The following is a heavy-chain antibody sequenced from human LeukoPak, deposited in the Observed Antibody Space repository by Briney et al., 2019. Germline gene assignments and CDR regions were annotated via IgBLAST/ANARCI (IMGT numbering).Heavy chain of an antibody. D-gene: IGHD3-3*01. CDR1: GGTFISYA. J-gene: IGHJ4*02. CDR3: ARDWRPDY. Sequence: KVSCKAXGGTFISYAISWVRQAPGQGLEWMGRIIPILGIANYAQKFQGRVTMTRDTSTSTVYMELSSLRSEDTAVYYCARDWRPDYWGQGTLVTVSS. V-gene: IGHV1-69*04. CDR2: IIPILGIA.